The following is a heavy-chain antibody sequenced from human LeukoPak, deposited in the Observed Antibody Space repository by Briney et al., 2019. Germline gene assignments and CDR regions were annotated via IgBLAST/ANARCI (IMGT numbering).Heavy chain of an antibody. Sequence: GESLKISCAASKFNFAMSWVRQTADERLEWVSAISGSGDATFYTDSVKGRFTISRDNSKNTLYLQMNNLRVEDTAVYYCAKGHLASSSFFDYWGQGTLVTVSS. CDR3: AKGHLASSSFFDY. CDR2: ISGSGDAT. D-gene: IGHD6-6*01. V-gene: IGHV3-23*01. CDR1: KFNFA. J-gene: IGHJ4*02.